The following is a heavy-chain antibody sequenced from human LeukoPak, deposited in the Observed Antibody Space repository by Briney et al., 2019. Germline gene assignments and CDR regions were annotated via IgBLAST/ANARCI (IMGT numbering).Heavy chain of an antibody. V-gene: IGHV4-4*02. CDR2: IYHSGST. CDR3: ARAPRVLRYFDWLLYSGGFDY. J-gene: IGHJ4*02. D-gene: IGHD3-9*01. Sequence: SGTLSLTCAVSGGSISSSNWWSWVRQPPGKGLEWIGEIYHSGSTNYNPSLKSRVTISVDKSKNQFSLKLSSVTAADTAVYYCARAPRVLRYFDWLLYSGGFDYWGQGTLGTVSS. CDR1: GGSISSSNW.